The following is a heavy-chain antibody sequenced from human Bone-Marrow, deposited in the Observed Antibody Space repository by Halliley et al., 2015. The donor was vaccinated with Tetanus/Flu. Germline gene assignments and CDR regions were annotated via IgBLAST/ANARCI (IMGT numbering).Heavy chain of an antibody. CDR2: IDQGGSEE. J-gene: IGHJ4*02. D-gene: IGHD5-12*01. Sequence: KGLEWLANIDQGGSEENYVDSGRGRFTISRDNAKNSVYLHINTVRGDDTAVYYCIGGAGWLIDYWGQGTLVVVSS. CDR3: IGGAGWLIDY. V-gene: IGHV3-7*01.